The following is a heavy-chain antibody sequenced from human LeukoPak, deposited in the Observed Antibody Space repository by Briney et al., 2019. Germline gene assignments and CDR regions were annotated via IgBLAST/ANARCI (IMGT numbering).Heavy chain of an antibody. J-gene: IGHJ4*02. V-gene: IGHV3-66*01. CDR2: IYRGGAT. CDR3: AGASSNGVVIDATSFDL. Sequence: GGSLRLSCAVSGFIGSDGYMNWVRQAPGKGLEGLSVIYRGGATYYADSVKGRFIISRDSSKNTWHLQLNSLRAEDTAVYYCAGASSNGVVIDATSFDLWGQGTLVIVSS. D-gene: IGHD2-2*01. CDR1: GFIGSDGY.